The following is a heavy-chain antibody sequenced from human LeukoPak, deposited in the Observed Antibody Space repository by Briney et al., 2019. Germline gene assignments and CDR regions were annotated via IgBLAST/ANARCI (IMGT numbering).Heavy chain of an antibody. D-gene: IGHD3-22*01. CDR1: GGSFSGYY. V-gene: IGHV4-34*01. J-gene: IGHJ4*02. CDR2: INHSGST. Sequence: SETLSHTCAVYGGSFSGYYWSWIRQPPGKGLEWIGEINHSGSTNYNPSLKSRVTISVDTSKNQFSLKLSSVTAADTAVYYCARGYYYDSSGYYWKWGQGTLVAVSS. CDR3: ARGYYYDSSGYYWK.